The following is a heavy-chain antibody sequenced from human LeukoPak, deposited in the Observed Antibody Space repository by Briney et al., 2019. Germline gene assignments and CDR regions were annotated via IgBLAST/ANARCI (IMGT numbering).Heavy chain of an antibody. J-gene: IGHJ6*03. CDR2: ILGGGGAT. V-gene: IGHV3-23*01. CDR1: GFTFNNNA. Sequence: PGGSLRLSCEASGFTFNNNAMDWVRQVPGKGLEWVSGILGGGGATYYADSVKGRFTISRDNSKNTVYLQMTSLTAEDTAVYYCARCLNTYYYDNSGYSPEHYYMDVWGKGTTVIVSS. D-gene: IGHD3-22*01. CDR3: ARCLNTYYYDNSGYSPEHYYMDV.